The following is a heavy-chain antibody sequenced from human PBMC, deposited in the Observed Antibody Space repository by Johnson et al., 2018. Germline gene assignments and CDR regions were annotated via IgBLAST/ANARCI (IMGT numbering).Heavy chain of an antibody. J-gene: IGHJ3*02. Sequence: VQLVESGGGLVQPGRSLRLSCAASGFTFHNYVMHWIRQAPGKGLEWVSGISWNSRSIGYVDSVRGRFSISRDNAKNSVYLQMNSLRAEDTALYYCATDYDVSGIDSFDMWGQGKMVTVSS. CDR2: ISWNSRSI. CDR3: ATDYDVSGIDSFDM. CDR1: GFTFHNYV. D-gene: IGHD3-22*01. V-gene: IGHV3-9*01.